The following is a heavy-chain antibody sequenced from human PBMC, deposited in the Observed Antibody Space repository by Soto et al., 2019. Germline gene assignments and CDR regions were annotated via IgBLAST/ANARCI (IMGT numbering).Heavy chain of an antibody. Sequence: QVQLVQSGAEVKKPGSSVKVSCKASGGTFSSYAISWVRQAPGQGLELMGGIIPIFGTANYAQKFQGRVTITADQSTSTAYIGLSSLRSEDPAVYYCAQGGWGGHDAFDIWGQGTMVTVSS. V-gene: IGHV1-69*12. CDR2: IIPIFGTA. CDR3: AQGGWGGHDAFDI. CDR1: GGTFSSYA. J-gene: IGHJ3*02. D-gene: IGHD3-16*01.